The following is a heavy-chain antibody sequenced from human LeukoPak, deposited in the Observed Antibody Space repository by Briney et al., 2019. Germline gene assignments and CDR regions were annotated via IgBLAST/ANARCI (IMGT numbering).Heavy chain of an antibody. CDR2: INHSGST. CDR1: GGSFSGYY. CDR3: ARGRETNGRTYYYYYYGMDV. Sequence: SETLSLTCAVYGGSFSGYYWSWIRQPPGKGLEWIGEINHSGSTNYSPSLKSRVTISVDTSKNQFSLKLSSVTAADTAVYYCARGRETNGRTYYYYYYGMDVWGQGTTVTVSS. D-gene: IGHD2-8*01. V-gene: IGHV4-34*01. J-gene: IGHJ6*02.